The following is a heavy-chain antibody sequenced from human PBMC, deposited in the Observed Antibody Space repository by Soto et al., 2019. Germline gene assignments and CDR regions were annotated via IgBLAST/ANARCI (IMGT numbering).Heavy chain of an antibody. D-gene: IGHD3-22*01. V-gene: IGHV3-23*01. CDR2: ISAGAVAT. Sequence: GGSLRLSCAASGFTFSSYAMSWVRQAPGKGLEWVSAISAGAVATNYADSVKGRFTISRDNSKNTLYLQMNSLRADDTAVYYCAKGRESSGSYRPFDYWGQGALVTVSS. CDR1: GFTFSSYA. J-gene: IGHJ4*02. CDR3: AKGRESSGSYRPFDY.